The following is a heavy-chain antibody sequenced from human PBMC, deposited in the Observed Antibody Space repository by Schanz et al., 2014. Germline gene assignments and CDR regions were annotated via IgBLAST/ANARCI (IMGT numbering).Heavy chain of an antibody. CDR3: AKVGRTRYYAMDV. CDR1: GGTFSSST. CDR2: MNPTTGNR. V-gene: IGHV1-8*01. D-gene: IGHD3-9*01. Sequence: QVQLVQSGAEVKQPGASVKVSCKASGGTFSSSTLTWVRQAPGQGLEWMGWMNPTTGNRGYAQNFQGRVTMTADKSTSTVYMEVSGLRSEDTAVYYCAKVGRTRYYAMDVWGQGTTVTVSS. J-gene: IGHJ6*02.